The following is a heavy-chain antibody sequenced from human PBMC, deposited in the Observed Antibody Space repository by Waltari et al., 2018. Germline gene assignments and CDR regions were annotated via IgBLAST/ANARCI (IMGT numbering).Heavy chain of an antibody. CDR2: IYHSGST. CDR3: ARDPPQRGDYDDY. Sequence: QVQLQESGPGLVKPSETLSLTCAVSGYSISSGYYWGWIRQPPGKGLEWIGSIYHSGSTYYNPSLKSRVTISVDTSKNQFSLKLSSVTAADTAVYYCARDPPQRGDYDDYWGQGTLVTVSS. CDR1: GYSISSGYY. J-gene: IGHJ4*02. V-gene: IGHV4-38-2*02. D-gene: IGHD4-17*01.